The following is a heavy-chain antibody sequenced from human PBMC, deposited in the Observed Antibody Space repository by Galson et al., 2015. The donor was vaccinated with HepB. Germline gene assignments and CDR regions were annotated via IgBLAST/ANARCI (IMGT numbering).Heavy chain of an antibody. CDR3: ARASRGYSGYDPGDY. V-gene: IGHV3-30*04. D-gene: IGHD5-12*01. Sequence: SLRLSCAASGFTFSSYAMHWVRQAPGKGLEWVAVISYDGSNKYYADSVKGRFTISRDDSKNTLYLQMNSLRAEDTAVYYCARASRGYSGYDPGDYWGQGTLVTVSS. CDR2: ISYDGSNK. CDR1: GFTFSSYA. J-gene: IGHJ4*02.